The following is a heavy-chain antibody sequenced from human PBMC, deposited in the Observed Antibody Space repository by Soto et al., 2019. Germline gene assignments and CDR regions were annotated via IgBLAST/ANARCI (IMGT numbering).Heavy chain of an antibody. CDR3: ARDLYDRSSTSPYLNSYYYGMDV. CDR1: GYTFTSYY. Sequence: QVQLVQSGAEVKKPGASVKVSCKASGYTFTSYYMHWVRQAPGQGLEWMGIINPSGGSTSYAQKFQGRVTMTRDTSTSTVYMELSSLRSEDTAVYYCARDLYDRSSTSPYLNSYYYGMDVWGQGTTVTVSS. D-gene: IGHD2-2*01. V-gene: IGHV1-46*01. J-gene: IGHJ6*02. CDR2: INPSGGST.